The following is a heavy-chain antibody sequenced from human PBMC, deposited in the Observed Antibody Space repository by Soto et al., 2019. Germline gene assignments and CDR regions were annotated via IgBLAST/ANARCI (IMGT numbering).Heavy chain of an antibody. V-gene: IGHV4-34*01. CDR3: ARVRVVVVPAAMRSGWFDP. CDR1: GGSFSGYY. Sequence: SETLSLTCAVYGGSFSGYYWSWIRQPPGKGLEWIGEINHSGSTNYNPSLKSRVTISVDTSKNQFSLKLSSVTAADTAVYYCARVRVVVVPAAMRSGWFDPWGQGTLVTVSS. D-gene: IGHD2-2*01. J-gene: IGHJ5*02. CDR2: INHSGST.